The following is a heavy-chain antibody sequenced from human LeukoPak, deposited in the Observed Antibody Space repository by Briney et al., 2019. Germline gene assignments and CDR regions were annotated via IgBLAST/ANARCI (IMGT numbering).Heavy chain of an antibody. V-gene: IGHV4-30-4*02. Sequence: KSSETLSLTCTVSGGSISSGDYYWSWIRQPPGKGLEWIGYIYYSGTTYYNPSLKSRVSISVDTSKNQFSLKLSSVTAADTAVYYCARDLPAADVLGYYYYYMDVWGKGTTVTVSS. CDR1: GGSISSGDYY. D-gene: IGHD2-8*02. CDR2: IYYSGTT. J-gene: IGHJ6*03. CDR3: ARDLPAADVLGYYYYYMDV.